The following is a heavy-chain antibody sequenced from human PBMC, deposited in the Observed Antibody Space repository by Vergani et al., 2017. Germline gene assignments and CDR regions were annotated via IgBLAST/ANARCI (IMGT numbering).Heavy chain of an antibody. D-gene: IGHD1-26*01. CDR1: GYSISSGYY. CDR2: IYHSGST. V-gene: IGHV4-38-2*01. CDR3: ARTIDWFDP. J-gene: IGHJ5*02. Sequence: QVQLQESGPGLVKPSETLSLTCAVSGYSISSGYYWGWIRQPPGKGLEWIGSIYHSGSTSYNPSLKSRVTISVDTSKNQFSLKLSSVTAADTAVYYCARTIDWFDPWGQGTLVTVSS.